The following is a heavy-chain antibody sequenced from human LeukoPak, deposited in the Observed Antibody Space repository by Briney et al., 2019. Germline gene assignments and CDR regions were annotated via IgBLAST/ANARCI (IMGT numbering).Heavy chain of an antibody. Sequence: PGGSLRLSCAASGFTFSSHGMHWVRQAPGKGLAWVAVIWYDGSNKYYADSVKGRFTISRDNSKNTLYLQMNSLRAEDTAVYYCAKGWTKYCTGGSCYSPLYYFDYWGQGTLVTVSS. CDR2: IWYDGSNK. J-gene: IGHJ4*02. D-gene: IGHD2-15*01. CDR3: AKGWTKYCTGGSCYSPLYYFDY. CDR1: GFTFSSHG. V-gene: IGHV3-33*06.